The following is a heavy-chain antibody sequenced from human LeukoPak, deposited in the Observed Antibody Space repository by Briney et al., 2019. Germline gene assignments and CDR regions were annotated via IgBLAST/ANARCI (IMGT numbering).Heavy chain of an antibody. D-gene: IGHD2-21*01. CDR2: INHSGST. CDR1: GGSISSYY. V-gene: IGHV4-34*01. CDR3: ARDHSLGFDY. J-gene: IGHJ4*02. Sequence: SETLSLTCTVSGGSISSYYWSWIRQPPGKGLEWIGEINHSGSTNYNPSLKSRVTISVDTSKNQFSLKLRSVTAADTAVYYCARDHSLGFDYWGQGTLVTVSS.